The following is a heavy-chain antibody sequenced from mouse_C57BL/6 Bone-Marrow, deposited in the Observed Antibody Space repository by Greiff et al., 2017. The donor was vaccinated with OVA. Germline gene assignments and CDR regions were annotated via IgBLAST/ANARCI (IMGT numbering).Heavy chain of an antibody. J-gene: IGHJ4*01. CDR2: IHPNSGST. D-gene: IGHD3-2*02. Sequence: VQLQQPGAELVKPGASVKLSCKASGYTFTSYWMHWVKQRPGRGLEWIGMIHPNSGSTNYNEKFKSKATLTVDKSSSTAYMQLSSLTSEDSAVYYCARQTAQAKAMDYWGQGTSVTVSS. CDR3: ARQTAQAKAMDY. CDR1: GYTFTSYW. V-gene: IGHV1-64*01.